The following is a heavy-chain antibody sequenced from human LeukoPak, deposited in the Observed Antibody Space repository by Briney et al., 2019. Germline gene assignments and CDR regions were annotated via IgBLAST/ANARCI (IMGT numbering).Heavy chain of an antibody. V-gene: IGHV3-48*01. CDR3: ARDTRQQLTPTAFDS. CDR2: ISSGGSSM. Sequence: GGSLRLSCAASGFTFSSYAMSWVRQAPGKGLEWISHISSGGSSMNYADSVKGRFTISRDNVKNSLHLQMNDLRAEDTAIYFCARDTRQQLTPTAFDSWGQGTLVTVSS. J-gene: IGHJ4*02. D-gene: IGHD6-13*01. CDR1: GFTFSSYA.